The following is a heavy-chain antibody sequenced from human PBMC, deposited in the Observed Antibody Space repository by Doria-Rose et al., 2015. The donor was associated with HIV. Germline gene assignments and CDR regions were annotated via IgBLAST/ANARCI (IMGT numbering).Heavy chain of an antibody. V-gene: IGHV2-26*01. D-gene: IGHD6-13*01. CDR1: GVSLSSPGMG. CDR2: IFSDDER. CDR3: ARIKSSRWYHKYYFDF. J-gene: IGHJ4*02. Sequence: QVTLKESGPVLVKPTGTLTLTCTVSGVSLSSPGMGVSWIRQPPGKALEWLANIFSDDERSYKTSLTSRLTISRSTSRSQVFLTMTDMDPVDTATYYCARIKSSRWYHKYYFDFWGQGTLVIVSA.